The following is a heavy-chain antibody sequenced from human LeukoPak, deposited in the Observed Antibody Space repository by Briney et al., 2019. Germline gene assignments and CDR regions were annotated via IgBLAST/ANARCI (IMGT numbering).Heavy chain of an antibody. CDR1: GYSFTDDY. J-gene: IGHJ4*02. D-gene: IGHD1-1*01. CDR2: INPDSGFT. Sequence: ALVKVSCKTSGYSFTDDYVQWVRQAPGQGLEWMGWINPDSGFTNYAQKFQGRVIMTRDTSISTAYMEVRRLRPDDTAVYYCAPTPEAYTSNWNVWGQGTLVTVSS. V-gene: IGHV1-2*02. CDR3: APTPEAYTSNWNV.